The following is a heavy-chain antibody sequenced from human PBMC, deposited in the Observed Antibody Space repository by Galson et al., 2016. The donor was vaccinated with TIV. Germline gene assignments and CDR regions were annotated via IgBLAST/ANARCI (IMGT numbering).Heavy chain of an antibody. D-gene: IGHD2-21*01. CDR3: AKESDWGVAEFDF. Sequence: SVKVSCKASGYRFIGYYIHWVRQAPGRGPEWMGCINPGNGDTKYAQIFQGSVTLTWDTSVSTAYMELTSLRSDDTAVYFCAKESDWGVAEFDFWGQGTPVSVFS. CDR1: GYRFIGYY. J-gene: IGHJ4*02. CDR2: INPGNGDT. V-gene: IGHV1-2*02.